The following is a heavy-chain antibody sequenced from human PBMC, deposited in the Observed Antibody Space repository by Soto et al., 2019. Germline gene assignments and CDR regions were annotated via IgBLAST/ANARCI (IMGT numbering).Heavy chain of an antibody. CDR3: AKFRGTGYPPTLDY. CDR1: GFTFSSYN. J-gene: IGHJ4*02. CDR2: ISYDGGNK. D-gene: IGHD3-16*02. Sequence: QVQLVESGGGVVQPERSLRLSCAASGFTFSSYNMHWVRQAPGKGLEWVAVISYDGGNKYYADSVRGRFTISRDNSKNTLYLQMNSRRAEDTAVYYCAKFRGTGYPPTLDYWGQGTLVTVSS. V-gene: IGHV3-30*18.